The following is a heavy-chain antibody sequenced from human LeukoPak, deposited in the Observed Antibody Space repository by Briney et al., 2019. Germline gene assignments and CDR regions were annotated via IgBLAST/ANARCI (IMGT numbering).Heavy chain of an antibody. J-gene: IGHJ6*02. CDR2: VSGTSEYI. CDR3: ATSPIFGVVPTKSYGMDV. D-gene: IGHD3-3*01. CDR1: GFSFSTYS. V-gene: IGHV3-21*06. Sequence: GGSLRLSCAASGFSFSTYSMIWVRQAPGKGLEWVSSVSGTSEYIYYADSVRGRFTISRDNAKNTVYLQMNSLRAEDTAVYYCATSPIFGVVPTKSYGMDVWGQGTTVTVSS.